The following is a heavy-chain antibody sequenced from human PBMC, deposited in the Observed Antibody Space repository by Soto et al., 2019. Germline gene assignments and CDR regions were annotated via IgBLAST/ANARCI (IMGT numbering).Heavy chain of an antibody. Sequence: ASVKVSCKASGYTFTGYYMHWVRQAPGQGLEWMGWINPNSGGTNYAQKFQGRVTMTRDTSISTAYMELSSLRSEDTAVYYCARDGPGYSSGWRIYYYYGMDVWGQGTTVTVSS. D-gene: IGHD6-19*01. CDR2: INPNSGGT. CDR3: ARDGPGYSSGWRIYYYYGMDV. J-gene: IGHJ6*02. CDR1: GYTFTGYY. V-gene: IGHV1-2*02.